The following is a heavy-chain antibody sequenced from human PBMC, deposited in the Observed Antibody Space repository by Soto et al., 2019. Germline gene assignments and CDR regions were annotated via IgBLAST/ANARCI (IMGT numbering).Heavy chain of an antibody. CDR2: ISGSGGTK. Sequence: GGSLRLSCAASGFTFSSYEMNWVRQAPGKGLEWVSEISGSGGTKYHADSVKGRFTISRDNAKKSLYLQMNSLRAEDTGVYYCARDLYDSSGYCPFDYWGQGTLVTVSS. CDR3: ARDLYDSSGYCPFDY. V-gene: IGHV3-48*03. D-gene: IGHD3-22*01. CDR1: GFTFSSYE. J-gene: IGHJ4*02.